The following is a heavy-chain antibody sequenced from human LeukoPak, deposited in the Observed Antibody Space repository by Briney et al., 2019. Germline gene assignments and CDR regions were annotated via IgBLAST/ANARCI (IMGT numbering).Heavy chain of an antibody. CDR3: AKALAGRYDDYKADY. CDR1: GFTFSSYA. J-gene: IGHJ4*02. V-gene: IGHV3-23*01. D-gene: IGHD4-17*01. CDR2: ISGSGGST. Sequence: SGGSLRLSCAASGFTFSSYAMSWVRQAPGKGLEWVSAISGSGGSTYYADSVKGRFTISRDNSKNTLYLQMNSLRAEDTAVYYCAKALAGRYDDYKADYWGQGTLVIVSS.